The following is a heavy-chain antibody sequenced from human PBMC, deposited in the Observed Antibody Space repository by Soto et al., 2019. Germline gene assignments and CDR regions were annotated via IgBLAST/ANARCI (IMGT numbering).Heavy chain of an antibody. J-gene: IGHJ3*02. CDR1: GFTVSSNY. Sequence: GGSLRLSCAASGFTVSSNYMSWVRQAPGKGLEWVSVIYSGGSTYYADSVKGRFTISRDNSKNTLYLQMNSLRAEDTAVYYCARESPFDDMSPDAFDIWGQGTMVTV. CDR3: ARESPFDDMSPDAFDI. V-gene: IGHV3-53*01. CDR2: IYSGGST.